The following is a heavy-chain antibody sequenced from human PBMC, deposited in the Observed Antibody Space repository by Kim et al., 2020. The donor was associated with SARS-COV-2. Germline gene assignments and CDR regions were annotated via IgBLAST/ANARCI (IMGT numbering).Heavy chain of an antibody. J-gene: IGHJ6*02. D-gene: IGHD6-13*01. CDR3: AKDLYSSSWYPYYYYGMDV. CDR1: GFTFDDYA. V-gene: IGHV3-9*01. CDR2: ISWNSGSI. Sequence: GGSLRLSCAASGFTFDDYAIHWVRQAPGKGLEWVSGISWNSGSIGYADSVKGRFTISRDNAKNSLYLQMNSLRAEDTALYYCAKDLYSSSWYPYYYYGMDVWGQGTTVTVSS.